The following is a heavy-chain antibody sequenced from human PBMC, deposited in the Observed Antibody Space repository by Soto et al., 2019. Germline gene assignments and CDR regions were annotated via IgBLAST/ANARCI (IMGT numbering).Heavy chain of an antibody. V-gene: IGHV3-30-3*01. CDR1: GFTFSSYA. J-gene: IGHJ4*02. D-gene: IGHD6-13*01. CDR3: ARSPYSSSFHFDY. CDR2: ISYDGSNK. Sequence: LRLSCTASGFTFSSYAMHWVRQAPGKGLEWVAVISYDGSNKYYADSVMGRFTISRDNSKNTLYLQMNSLRAEDTAVYYCARSPYSSSFHFDYWGQGTLVTVSS.